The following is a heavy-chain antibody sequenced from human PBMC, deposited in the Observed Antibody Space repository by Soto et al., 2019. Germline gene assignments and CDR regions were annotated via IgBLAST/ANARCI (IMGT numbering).Heavy chain of an antibody. J-gene: IGHJ5*02. Sequence: QVQLQESGPGLVKPSETLSLTCTVSGGSISSYYWSWIRQPPGKGLEWIGHIYYSGTTNYSPSLKSRVTISVDTSKSQLSLELSSVTAADTAVYYCARVRDCRGGTCYSWWFDPWGQGTLVTVSS. CDR2: IYYSGTT. V-gene: IGHV4-59*01. CDR1: GGSISSYY. D-gene: IGHD2-15*01. CDR3: ARVRDCRGGTCYSWWFDP.